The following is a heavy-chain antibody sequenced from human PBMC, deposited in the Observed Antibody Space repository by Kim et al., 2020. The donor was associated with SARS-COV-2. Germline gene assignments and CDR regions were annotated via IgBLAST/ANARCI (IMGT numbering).Heavy chain of an antibody. CDR3: ARVEYYYGSGSSIDY. CDR2: IYYSGST. D-gene: IGHD3-10*01. Sequence: SETLSLTCTVSGGSISSGGYYWSWIRQHPGKGLEWIGYIYYSGSTYYNPSLKSRVTISVDTSKNQFSLKLSSVTAAYTAVYYCARVEYYYGSGSSIDYWGQGTLVTVSS. V-gene: IGHV4-31*03. CDR1: GGSISSGGYY. J-gene: IGHJ4*02.